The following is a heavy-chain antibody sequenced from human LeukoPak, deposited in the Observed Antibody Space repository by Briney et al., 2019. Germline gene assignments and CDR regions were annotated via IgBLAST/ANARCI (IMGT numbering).Heavy chain of an antibody. D-gene: IGHD5-18*01. V-gene: IGHV4-39*01. CDR1: GGSISSSSYY. J-gene: IGHJ3*02. Sequence: PSQTLSLTCTVSGGSISSSSYYWGWTRQPPGKGLEWIGSIYYSGSTYYNPSLKSRVTISVDTSKNQFSLKLSSVTAADTAVYYCARHLRFATRGYSYGYGDAFDIWGQGTMVTVSS. CDR2: IYYSGST. CDR3: ARHLRFATRGYSYGYGDAFDI.